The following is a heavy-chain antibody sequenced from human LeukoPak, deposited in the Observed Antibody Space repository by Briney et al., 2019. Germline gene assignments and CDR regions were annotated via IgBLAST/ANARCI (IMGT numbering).Heavy chain of an antibody. J-gene: IGHJ4*02. D-gene: IGHD6-13*01. CDR3: AMQQLERLSFDY. CDR1: GGSISSGGYY. Sequence: SETLSLTCTVSGGSISSGGYYWSWIRQHPGKGLEWIGYIYYSGSTYYNPSLKSRVTISVDTSKNQFSLKLSSVTAADTAVYYCAMQQLERLSFDYWGQGTLVTVSS. V-gene: IGHV4-31*03. CDR2: IYYSGST.